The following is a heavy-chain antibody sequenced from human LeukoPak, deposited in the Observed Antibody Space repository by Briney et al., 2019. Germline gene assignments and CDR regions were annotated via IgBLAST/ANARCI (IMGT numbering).Heavy chain of an antibody. D-gene: IGHD2-2*01. J-gene: IGHJ4*02. CDR2: IWYDGTNT. Sequence: GGSLRLSCAASGFTFSNYGMHWVRQAPGKGLEWVAVIWYDGTNTYYGDSVKGRFTISRDNSENTLYLHMNSLRAEDTAVYYCARDRTSGYRLPVDYWGQGSLVSVSS. V-gene: IGHV3-33*01. CDR1: GFTFSNYG. CDR3: ARDRTSGYRLPVDY.